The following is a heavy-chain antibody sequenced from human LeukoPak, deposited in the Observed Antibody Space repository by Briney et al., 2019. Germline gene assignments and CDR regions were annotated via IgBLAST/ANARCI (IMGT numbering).Heavy chain of an antibody. CDR2: ISSSSSYI. V-gene: IGHV3-21*01. J-gene: IGHJ4*02. Sequence: GGSLRLSCAASGFTFSSYSMNWVRQAPGKGLEWVSSISSSSSYIYYADSVKGRFTISRDNSKNTVYLQMNSLRAEDTAVYYCAKDPTHFRVWDDYDNTRLNYWGQGTLVTVSS. CDR3: AKDPTHFRVWDDYDNTRLNY. CDR1: GFTFSSYS. D-gene: IGHD3-22*01.